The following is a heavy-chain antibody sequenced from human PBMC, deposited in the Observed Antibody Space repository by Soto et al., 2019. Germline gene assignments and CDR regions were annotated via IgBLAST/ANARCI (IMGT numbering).Heavy chain of an antibody. J-gene: IGHJ5*02. CDR3: AKNGYEYSTSSPWFDP. D-gene: IGHD6-6*01. Sequence: GGSLRLSCASSGFTFINYAMNLVRQAPGKGLEWVSSISSSGDDTYYPDSVKGRFTISRDNSRNTLYLQMNSLRAEDTAIYFCAKNGYEYSTSSPWFDPWGQGTLVTVSS. CDR2: ISSSGDDT. CDR1: GFTFINYA. V-gene: IGHV3-23*01.